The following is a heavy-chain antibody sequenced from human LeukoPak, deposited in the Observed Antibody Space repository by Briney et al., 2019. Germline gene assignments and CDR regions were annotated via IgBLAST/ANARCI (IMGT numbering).Heavy chain of an antibody. Sequence: GGSLRLSCAASGFTFSSYSMNWVRQAPGKGLEWVSYISSSSSTIYYADSVKGRFTISRDNAKNSLYLQMNSLRAEDTAVYYCAREVRKEDVVVLGDSWGHGTLVTVSS. CDR2: ISSSSSTI. V-gene: IGHV3-48*01. J-gene: IGHJ5*01. D-gene: IGHD2-2*01. CDR3: AREVRKEDVVVLGDS. CDR1: GFTFSSYS.